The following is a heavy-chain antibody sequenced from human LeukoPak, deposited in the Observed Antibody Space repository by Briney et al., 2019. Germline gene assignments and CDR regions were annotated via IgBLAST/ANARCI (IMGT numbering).Heavy chain of an antibody. J-gene: IGHJ4*02. D-gene: IGHD1-26*01. CDR3: PRHGSGRKYFDPLDY. CDR1: GFSFSEYA. CDR2: IWRDGSNK. V-gene: IGHV3-33*08. Sequence: PGGSLRLSCAAAGFSFSEYAMHWVRQAPGKGLEWVAVIWRDGSNKYYADSVKGRFTVSRDNPKNTLNLQMDSLRVEDTAVYYCPRHGSGRKYFDPLDYWGQGTLVTVSS.